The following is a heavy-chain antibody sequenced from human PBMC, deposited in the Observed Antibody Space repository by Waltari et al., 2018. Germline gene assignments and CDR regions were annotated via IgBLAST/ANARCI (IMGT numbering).Heavy chain of an antibody. CDR3: ARMTYTSSPFDY. D-gene: IGHD3-16*01. V-gene: IGHV4-4*02. CDR1: GGSSSSGYW. CDR2: INHGGAT. Sequence: QVQLQESGPGLVKHSGTLSLTCACSGGSSSSGYWWTWVRQFPGKGLEWIGEINHGGATNYNPSLKTRVTMSVDKSKNQFSLKLISLTAADTAVYYCARMTYTSSPFDYWGQGTLVTVSS. J-gene: IGHJ4*02.